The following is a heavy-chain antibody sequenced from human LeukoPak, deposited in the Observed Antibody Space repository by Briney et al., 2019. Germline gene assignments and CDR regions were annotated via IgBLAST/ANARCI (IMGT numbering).Heavy chain of an antibody. Sequence: PGGSLRLSCAASGFTFSSYGMHWVRQAPGKGLEWVAVISYDGSNKYYADSVKGRFTISRDNSKNTLYLQMNSLRAEDTAVYYCTGYGDYPGYFDYWGQGTLVTVSS. CDR2: ISYDGSNK. J-gene: IGHJ4*02. V-gene: IGHV3-30*03. CDR3: TGYGDYPGYFDY. D-gene: IGHD4-17*01. CDR1: GFTFSSYG.